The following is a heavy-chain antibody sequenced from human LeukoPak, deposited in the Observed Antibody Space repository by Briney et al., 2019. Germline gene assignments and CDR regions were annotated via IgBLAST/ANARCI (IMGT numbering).Heavy chain of an antibody. CDR2: IISKAYGGTT. CDR1: GFTIGAYA. D-gene: IGHD6-19*01. Sequence: PGRPLRLPCTATGFTIGAYAMSWGRQAPGKGLTPAGFIISKAYGGTTEYAATVKGRFTISRDDSKSIAYLQMNSLKTEDKAVYYCTRDIAVAGTHYYYGMDVWGQGTTVTVSS. CDR3: TRDIAVAGTHYYYGMDV. J-gene: IGHJ6*02. V-gene: IGHV3-49*04.